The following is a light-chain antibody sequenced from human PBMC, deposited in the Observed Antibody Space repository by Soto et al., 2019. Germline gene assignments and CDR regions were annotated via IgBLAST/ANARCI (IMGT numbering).Light chain of an antibody. CDR2: GAS. CDR3: QQYGSSQIT. V-gene: IGKV3-20*01. CDR1: RSVRSNY. J-gene: IGKJ5*01. Sequence: EIVLTQSPGTLSLSPGERATLSCRAGRSVRSNYLAWYQQKPGQAPGLLIYGASSRATGIPDRFSGSGSGTDFTLTISRLEPEDFAVYYCQQYGSSQITFGQGTRLEIK.